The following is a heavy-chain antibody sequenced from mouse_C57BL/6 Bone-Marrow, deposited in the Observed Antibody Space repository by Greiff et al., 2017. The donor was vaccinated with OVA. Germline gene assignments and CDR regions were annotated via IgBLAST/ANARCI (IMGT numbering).Heavy chain of an antibody. Sequence: VHLVESGAELVKPGASVKMSCKASGYTFTTYPIEWMKQNHGKSLEWIGNFHPYNDDTKYNEKFKGKATLTVEKSSSTVYLELSRLTSDDSAVYYCARRGYDEGLYAMDYWGQGTSVTVSS. CDR3: ARRGYDEGLYAMDY. CDR2: FHPYNDDT. J-gene: IGHJ4*01. D-gene: IGHD2-2*01. CDR1: GYTFTTYP. V-gene: IGHV1-47*01.